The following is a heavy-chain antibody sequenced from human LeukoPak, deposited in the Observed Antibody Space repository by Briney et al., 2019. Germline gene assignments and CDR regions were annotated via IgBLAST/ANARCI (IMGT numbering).Heavy chain of an antibody. V-gene: IGHV4-61*02. CDR1: GDSISSGNYY. CDR2: VYTSGST. D-gene: IGHD6-13*01. CDR3: ARAYSSSWYWNWFDP. J-gene: IGHJ5*02. Sequence: PSETLSLTCTVSGDSISSGNYYWSWIRQPAGKGLEWIGRVYTSGSTNYNPSLKSRVTISVDTSKNQFSLKVSSVSAADTAVYYCARAYSSSWYWNWFDPWGQGTLVTVSS.